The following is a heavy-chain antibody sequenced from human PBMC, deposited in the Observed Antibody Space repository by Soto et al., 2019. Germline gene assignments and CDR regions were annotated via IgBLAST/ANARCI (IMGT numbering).Heavy chain of an antibody. V-gene: IGHV3-21*01. Sequence: EVQLVVSGGGLVKPGGSLTLSCAASGFAFRSYNMNWVRQAPGKGLEWVASISSGSSNIYYADSVKGRFTISRDNAKNSLFLQMDSLRAEDSAVYYCASATVVAATFDFWGQGTLVTVSS. CDR2: ISSGSSNI. CDR1: GFAFRSYN. J-gene: IGHJ4*02. CDR3: ASATVVAATFDF. D-gene: IGHD2-15*01.